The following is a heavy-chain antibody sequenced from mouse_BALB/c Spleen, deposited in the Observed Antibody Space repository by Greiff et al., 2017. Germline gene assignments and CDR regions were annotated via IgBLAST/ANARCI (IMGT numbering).Heavy chain of an antibody. V-gene: IGHV1S135*01. J-gene: IGHJ4*01. D-gene: IGHD1-1*02. Sequence: VQLKQSGPELVKPGASVKVSCKASGYSFTDYNMYWVKQSHGKSLEWIGYIDPYNGGTSYNQKFKGKATLTADKSSSTAYMQLSSLTSENSAVYFCARRRYGVAMDYWGQGTSVTVSS. CDR3: ARRRYGVAMDY. CDR1: GYSFTDYN. CDR2: IDPYNGGT.